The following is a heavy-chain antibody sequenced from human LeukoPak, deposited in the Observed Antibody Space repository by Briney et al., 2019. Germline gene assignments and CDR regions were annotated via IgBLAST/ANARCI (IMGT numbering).Heavy chain of an antibody. Sequence: GASVKVSCKASGYTFTTYDINWVRQATGQGLEWMGWMNPNSGNTGYAQKFQGRVTITRNTSISTAYMELSSLRSEDTAVYYCARGRQWELPGPYYFDYWGQGTLVTVSS. CDR3: ARGRQWELPGPYYFDY. CDR1: GYTFTTYD. D-gene: IGHD1-26*01. V-gene: IGHV1-8*03. J-gene: IGHJ4*02. CDR2: MNPNSGNT.